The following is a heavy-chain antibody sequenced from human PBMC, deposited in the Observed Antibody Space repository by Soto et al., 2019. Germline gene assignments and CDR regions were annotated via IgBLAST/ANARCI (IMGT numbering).Heavy chain of an antibody. CDR2: INWNGDSI. V-gene: IGHV3-9*01. D-gene: IGHD3-16*01. J-gene: IGHJ4*01. Sequence: GGSLRLSCAASGFTFDDYAMHWVRQAPGKGLEWVSGINWNGDSIGYADSVKGRFTISRDNAKNSLYLQMISLRAEDTALYYCEKDVYEYDSCDFVYWHHGTLVT. CDR1: GFTFDDYA. CDR3: EKDVYEYDSCDFVY.